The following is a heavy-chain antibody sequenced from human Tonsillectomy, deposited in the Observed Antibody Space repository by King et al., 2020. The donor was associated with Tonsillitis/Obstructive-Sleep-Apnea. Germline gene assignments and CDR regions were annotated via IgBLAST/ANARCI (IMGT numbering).Heavy chain of an antibody. D-gene: IGHD2-8*01. CDR3: ARGATHGEWLDY. V-gene: IGHV3-11*01. CDR2: ISSSGSTI. Sequence: VQLVESGGGLVKPGGSLRLSCAASGFTFSDYYMTWIRQAPGKGLEWVSYISSSGSTINYADSVKGRFTIPRDNAKNSLYLQMNSRRAEDTAVYYCARGATHGEWLDYWGQGTLVTVSS. CDR1: GFTFSDYY. J-gene: IGHJ4*02.